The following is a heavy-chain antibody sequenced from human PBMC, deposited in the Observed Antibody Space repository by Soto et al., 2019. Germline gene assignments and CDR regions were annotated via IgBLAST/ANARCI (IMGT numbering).Heavy chain of an antibody. V-gene: IGHV3-23*01. CDR3: AKVNTIFGVDTFSSSSYYGMDV. CDR2: IDGPGGST. J-gene: IGHJ6*02. D-gene: IGHD3-3*01. CDR1: GFTFTSYA. Sequence: LRLSCAASGFTFTSYAMTWVRQAPGKGLEWVSGIDGPGGSTFYAGSVRGRFSISRDNSQNTLYPQMTTLRADDTAVYYCAKVNTIFGVDTFSSSSYYGMDVWGLGTTVTVSS.